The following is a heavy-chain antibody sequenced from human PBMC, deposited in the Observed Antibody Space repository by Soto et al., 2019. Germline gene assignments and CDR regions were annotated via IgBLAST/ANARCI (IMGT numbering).Heavy chain of an antibody. V-gene: IGHV4-59*01. Sequence: SETLSLTCTVSGGSISSYYWSWIRQPPGKGLEWIGYINYSGSTNYNPSSKRRVTLSVDTSKNQSALKLSSVTAADMAVYYCAREGNYCSGGTCSDAFDFWAQGTMVTVSS. D-gene: IGHD2-15*01. CDR1: GGSISSYY. J-gene: IGHJ3*01. CDR2: INYSGST. CDR3: AREGNYCSGGTCSDAFDF.